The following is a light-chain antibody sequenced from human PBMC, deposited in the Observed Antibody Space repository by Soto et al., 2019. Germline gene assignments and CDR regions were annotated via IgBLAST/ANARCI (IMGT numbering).Light chain of an antibody. CDR2: EVN. Sequence: QSALTQPASVSGSPGQSITISCTGTSSDVGGYNYVSWYQQYPGKAPKLMIYEVNNRPSGVSNRFSGSKSGNTASLTISGLQADDEADYYCSSYTSSDTLLFGGGTKLTVL. V-gene: IGLV2-14*01. J-gene: IGLJ3*02. CDR3: SSYTSSDTLL. CDR1: SSDVGGYNY.